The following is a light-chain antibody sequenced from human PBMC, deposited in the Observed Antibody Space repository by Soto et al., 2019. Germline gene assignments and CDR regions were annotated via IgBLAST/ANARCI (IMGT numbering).Light chain of an antibody. CDR1: QSVSSN. J-gene: IGKJ2*01. V-gene: IGKV3D-15*01. Sequence: EIVMTQSPATLSVSPGERATLSCRASQSVSSNLAWYQQKPGQAPRLLIYGASTRATGIPARFSGSGSGTEFTLPLSSLQSEDFAVYYCQQYNNWPPLYTFGQRTKLEIK. CDR3: QQYNNWPPLYT. CDR2: GAS.